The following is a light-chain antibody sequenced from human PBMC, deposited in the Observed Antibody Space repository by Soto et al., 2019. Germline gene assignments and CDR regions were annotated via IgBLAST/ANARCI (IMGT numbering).Light chain of an antibody. CDR3: GSWDSSLSAYV. V-gene: IGLV1-51*01. CDR2: DDD. Sequence: QSVLTQPPSVSAAPGQRVTISCSGGSSNIGGNSVSWYQQLPGTAPKLLIYDDDKRPSGIPDRFSGSKSGTSATLGITGFQTGDEADHYCGSWDSSLSAYVFGTGTKSPS. CDR1: SSNIGGNS. J-gene: IGLJ1*01.